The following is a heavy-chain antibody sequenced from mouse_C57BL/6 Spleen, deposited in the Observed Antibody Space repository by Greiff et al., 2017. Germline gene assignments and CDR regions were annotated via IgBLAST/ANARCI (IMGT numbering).Heavy chain of an antibody. CDR3: TRGHYGSSYAMDY. J-gene: IGHJ4*01. V-gene: IGHV5-9-1*02. D-gene: IGHD1-1*01. Sequence: EVKVVESGEGLVKPGGSLKLSCAASGFTFSSYAMSWVRQTPVKRLEWVAYISSGGVYFYYADTVNGRFTIARSNARNTLDLQMRRLKSEDTAMYYCTRGHYGSSYAMDYWGKGTSGTVSS. CDR1: GFTFSSYA. CDR2: ISSGGVYF.